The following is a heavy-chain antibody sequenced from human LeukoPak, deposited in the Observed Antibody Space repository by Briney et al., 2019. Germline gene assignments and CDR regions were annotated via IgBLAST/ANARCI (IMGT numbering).Heavy chain of an antibody. J-gene: IGHJ4*02. CDR1: GGSFSGYY. CDR2: INYSGST. D-gene: IGHD6-13*01. Sequence: SETLSLTCAVYGGSFSGYYWSWIRQPPGKGLEWIGEINYSGSTNYNPSLKSRVTISEDTSKNQFSLKLSSVTAADTAVYYCARAPLGSSWYYWGQGTLVTVSS. V-gene: IGHV4-34*01. CDR3: ARAPLGSSWYY.